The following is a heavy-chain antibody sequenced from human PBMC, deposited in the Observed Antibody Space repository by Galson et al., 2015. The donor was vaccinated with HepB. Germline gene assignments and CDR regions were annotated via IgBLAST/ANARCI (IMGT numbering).Heavy chain of an antibody. CDR2: TFYRSKWYN. CDR1: GDSVSRNSAG. J-gene: IGHJ4*02. Sequence: CAISGDSVSRNSAGWNWIRQSPSRGLEWLGRTFYRSKWYNDYAVSVKGRITINPDTSKNQFSLQLNSVTPEDTAVYYCASGTYGSGLTYYFDHWGQGSLVTVSS. V-gene: IGHV6-1*01. D-gene: IGHD2-15*01. CDR3: ASGTYGSGLTYYFDH.